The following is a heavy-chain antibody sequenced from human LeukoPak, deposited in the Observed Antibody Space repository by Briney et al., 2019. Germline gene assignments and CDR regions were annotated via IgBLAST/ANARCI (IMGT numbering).Heavy chain of an antibody. D-gene: IGHD3-10*01. CDR2: IWYDGSNK. J-gene: IGHJ4*02. CDR3: AGGGY. CDR1: GFTFSSYG. Sequence: PGRSLRLSCAASGFTFSSYGMHWVRQAPGKGLEWVAVIWYDGSNKYYADSVKGRFAISRDNAKDSLYLQMNSLRDEDTAVYYCAGGGYWGQGTLVTVSS. V-gene: IGHV3-33*01.